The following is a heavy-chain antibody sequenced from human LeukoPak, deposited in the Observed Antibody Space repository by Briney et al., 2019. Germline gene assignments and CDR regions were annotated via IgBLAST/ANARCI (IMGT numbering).Heavy chain of an antibody. J-gene: IGHJ4*02. D-gene: IGHD3-10*01. V-gene: IGHV3-13*04. CDR2: IGTAGDT. CDR1: GFTFSSYD. CDR3: ARAFVYYGSGSPIFDY. Sequence: PGGTLRLSCAASGFTFSSYDMHWVRQATGKGLEWVSAIGTAGDTYYPGSVKGRFTISRENATNSLYLQMNSLRAGDTAVYYCARAFVYYGSGSPIFDYWGQGTLVTVS.